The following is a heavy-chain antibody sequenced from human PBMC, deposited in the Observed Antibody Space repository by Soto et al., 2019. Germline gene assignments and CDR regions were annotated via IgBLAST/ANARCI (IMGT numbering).Heavy chain of an antibody. Sequence: QVQLVESGGGVVQPGRSLRLSCAASGFTFSSYGMHWVRQAPGKGLEWVAVIWYDGSNKYYADSVKGRFTSSRDNSKNTLYLQMNSLRAEDTAVYYCARDLYSGYEGFDYWGQGTLVTVSS. CDR2: IWYDGSNK. J-gene: IGHJ4*02. CDR3: ARDLYSGYEGFDY. V-gene: IGHV3-33*01. D-gene: IGHD5-12*01. CDR1: GFTFSSYG.